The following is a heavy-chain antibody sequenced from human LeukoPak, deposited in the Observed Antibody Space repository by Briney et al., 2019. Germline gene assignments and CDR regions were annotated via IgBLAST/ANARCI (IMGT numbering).Heavy chain of an antibody. V-gene: IGHV3-74*01. Sequence: PGGSLRLSCAASGFTFSSYWLHWVRQAPGKGLVWVSRINGDGSGASYADSVKGRLIISRDNAKNTLYLQMNSLRGEDMAVYYCARGLIYGMDVWGQGTTVTVSS. J-gene: IGHJ6*02. CDR1: GFTFSSYW. CDR3: ARGLIYGMDV. D-gene: IGHD2-8*01. CDR2: INGDGSGA.